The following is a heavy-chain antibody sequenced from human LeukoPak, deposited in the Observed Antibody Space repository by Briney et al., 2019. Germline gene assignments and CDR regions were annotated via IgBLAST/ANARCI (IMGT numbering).Heavy chain of an antibody. J-gene: IGHJ6*03. CDR2: IYTSGST. V-gene: IGHV4-61*02. CDR1: GVSISSGSYY. CDR3: ARDVEMATMDDYYYYYYMDV. D-gene: IGHD5-24*01. Sequence: SQTLSLTCTVSGVSISSGSYYWSWIRQPAGKGLEWIGRIYTSGSTNYNPSLKSRVTISVDTSKNQFSLKLSSVTAADTAVYYCARDVEMATMDDYYYYYYMDVWGKGTTVTVSS.